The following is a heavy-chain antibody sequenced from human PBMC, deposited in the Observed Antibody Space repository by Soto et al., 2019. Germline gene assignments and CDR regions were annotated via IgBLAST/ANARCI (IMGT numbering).Heavy chain of an antibody. CDR2: ISSSGSTI. CDR3: ARDFWYSSSWYVVDY. V-gene: IGHV3-11*01. J-gene: IGHJ4*02. Sequence: GGSLRLSCAASGFTFSDYYMSWIRQAPGKGLEWVSYISSSGSTIYYADSVKGRFTISRDNAKNSLYLQMNSLRAEDTAVYYCARDFWYSSSWYVVDYWGQGTLVTVSS. CDR1: GFTFSDYY. D-gene: IGHD6-13*01.